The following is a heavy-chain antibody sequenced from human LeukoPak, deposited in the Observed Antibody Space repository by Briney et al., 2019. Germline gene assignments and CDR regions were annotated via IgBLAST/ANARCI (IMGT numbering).Heavy chain of an antibody. CDR2: VNPGTGST. Sequence: ASVKVSCRTSGYTFTTYYMHWVRQAPGQGLEWMGIVNPGTGSTSYAQKFQGRVTMTRDTSTSTVYMELSSLRSEDTAVYYCARRADGYEGYFDSWGQGTLVTVSA. J-gene: IGHJ4*02. D-gene: IGHD3-3*01. CDR1: GYTFTTYY. V-gene: IGHV1-46*01. CDR3: ARRADGYEGYFDS.